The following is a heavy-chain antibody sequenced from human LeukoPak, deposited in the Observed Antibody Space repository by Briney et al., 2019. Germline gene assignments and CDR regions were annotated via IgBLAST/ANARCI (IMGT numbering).Heavy chain of an antibody. CDR3: ARLERYCSSTSCYIKNWFDP. D-gene: IGHD2-2*02. J-gene: IGHJ5*02. CDR1: GDSITNYF. Sequence: SETLSLTCTVSGDSITNYFWSWIRQPPGKGLEWLGYIYYTGNTNYKPSLKSRVTISVDTSTNQFSLKLSSVTAADTAVYYCARLERYCSSTSCYIKNWFDPWGQGTLVTVSS. V-gene: IGHV4-59*08. CDR2: IYYTGNT.